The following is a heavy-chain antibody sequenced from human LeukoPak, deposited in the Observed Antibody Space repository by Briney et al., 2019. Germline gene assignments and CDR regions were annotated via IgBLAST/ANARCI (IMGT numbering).Heavy chain of an antibody. Sequence: SGGSLIPSCAASGFTFSSYWMHWVRQAPGKGLVWVSRINSDGSSTSYADSVKGRFTISRDNAKNTLYLQMNSLRAEDTAVYYCARDTDDTMIVVASGYYFDYWGQGTLVTVSS. CDR3: ARDTDDTMIVVASGYYFDY. D-gene: IGHD3-22*01. V-gene: IGHV3-74*01. J-gene: IGHJ4*02. CDR2: INSDGSST. CDR1: GFTFSSYW.